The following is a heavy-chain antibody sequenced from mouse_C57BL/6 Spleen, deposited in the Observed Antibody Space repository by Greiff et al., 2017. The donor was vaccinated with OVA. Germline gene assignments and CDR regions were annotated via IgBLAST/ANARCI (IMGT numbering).Heavy chain of an antibody. Sequence: EVKVVESGGGLVKPGGSLKLSCAASGFTFSDYGMHWVRQAPEKGLEWVAYISSGSSTIYYADTVKGRFTISRVNAKNTLFLQMTSLRSEDTAMYYCARSWTYAMDYWGQGTSVTVSS. CDR2: ISSGSSTI. V-gene: IGHV5-17*01. CDR1: GFTFSDYG. J-gene: IGHJ4*01. CDR3: ARSWTYAMDY.